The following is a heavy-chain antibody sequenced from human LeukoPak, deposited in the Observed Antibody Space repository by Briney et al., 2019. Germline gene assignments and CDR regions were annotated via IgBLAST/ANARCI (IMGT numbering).Heavy chain of an antibody. CDR3: APRVWFGE. CDR1: GFTFSSYN. D-gene: IGHD3-10*01. CDR2: ICSGGSTL. Sequence: PGGSLRLSCSASGFTFSSYNMNWVRQTPGKGLEWVSFICSGGSTLYYADSVKGLFTVSRDNAKNSLYLQMNSLRTEDTAVYYCAPRVWFGEWGEGT. J-gene: IGHJ4*02. V-gene: IGHV3-48*04.